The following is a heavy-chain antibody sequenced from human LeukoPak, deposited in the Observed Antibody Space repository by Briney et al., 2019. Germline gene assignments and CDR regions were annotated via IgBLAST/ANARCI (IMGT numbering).Heavy chain of an antibody. D-gene: IGHD5-24*01. Sequence: PSETLSLTCTVSGGSISSSSYYWVWIRQPPGKGLEWIGSIYTSGSTNYNPSLKSRVTMSVDTSKNQFSLKLSSVTAADTAVYYCATMPGGMATQSDYWGQGTLVTVSS. CDR3: ATMPGGMATQSDY. V-gene: IGHV4-39*01. J-gene: IGHJ4*02. CDR1: GGSISSSSYY. CDR2: IYTSGST.